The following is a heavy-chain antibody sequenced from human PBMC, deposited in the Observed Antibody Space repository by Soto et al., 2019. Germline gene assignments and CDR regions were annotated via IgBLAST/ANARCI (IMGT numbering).Heavy chain of an antibody. CDR2: IYYSGST. J-gene: IGHJ4*02. CDR1: GGSISSYC. Sequence: SSETLSLTCTVAGGSISSYCLSWIRQPPGKGLEWIGYIYYSGSTNYNPSLKSRVTISVDTSKNQFSLKLSSVTAADTAVYYCARRYGRYFDYWGQGTLVTVSS. CDR3: ARRYGRYFDY. D-gene: IGHD4-17*01. V-gene: IGHV4-59*08.